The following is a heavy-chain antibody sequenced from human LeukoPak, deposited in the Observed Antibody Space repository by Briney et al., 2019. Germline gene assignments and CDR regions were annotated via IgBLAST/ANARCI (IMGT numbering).Heavy chain of an antibody. J-gene: IGHJ5*02. CDR3: ARERDTNWGLNNWFDP. V-gene: IGHV4-59*12. CDR2: IYYSGST. CDR1: GGSISSYY. Sequence: SETLSLTCTVSGGSISSYYWSWIRQPPGKGLEWIGYIYYSGSTNYNPSLKSRVTISVDTSKNQFSLKLSSVTAADTAVYYCARERDTNWGLNNWFDPWGQGTLVTVSS. D-gene: IGHD7-27*01.